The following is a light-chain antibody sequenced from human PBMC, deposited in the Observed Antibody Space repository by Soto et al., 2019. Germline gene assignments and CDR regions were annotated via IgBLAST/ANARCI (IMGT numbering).Light chain of an antibody. CDR1: SSNLGITT. V-gene: IGLV1-44*01. J-gene: IGLJ3*02. CDR2: ANT. CDR3: GSWDDSLNGPV. Sequence: QSVLTQPPSASGTPGQGVTISCSGSSSNLGITTVNWYQVFPGRAPKLLIFANTYRPAGVPDRFSGSKSGTSASLVISGLQSEDEADYHCGSWDDSLNGPVFGGGTKLTVL.